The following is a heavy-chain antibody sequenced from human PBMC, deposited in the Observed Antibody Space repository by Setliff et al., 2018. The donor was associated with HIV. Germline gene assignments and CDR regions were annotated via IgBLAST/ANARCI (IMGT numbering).Heavy chain of an antibody. CDR3: ARQTATGSSATFDC. D-gene: IGHD2-21*02. CDR1: GGSMSGYS. J-gene: IGHJ4*02. Sequence: SETLSLTCTVSGGSMSGYSWTWIRQPAGKGLEWIGRILPSGATNYNPSLKSRLTMSVDTSNNQFSLKLSSVTAADTAVYYCARQTATGSSATFDCWGQGTLVTVSS. V-gene: IGHV4-4*07. CDR2: ILPSGAT.